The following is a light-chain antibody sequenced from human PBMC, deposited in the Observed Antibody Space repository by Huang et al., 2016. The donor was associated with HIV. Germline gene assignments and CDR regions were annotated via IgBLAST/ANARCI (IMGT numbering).Light chain of an antibody. CDR3: QQRIQWPRLT. V-gene: IGKV3-11*01. Sequence: EIVLTQSPATLSLPPGERATLSCRASQNITSFLAWYRQKPGQAPRLLIFDATNRATGTPARFSGSGSGTDFTLTIHSLEPEDFAVYYCQQRIQWPRLTFGGGTRVEMK. CDR1: QNITSF. CDR2: DAT. J-gene: IGKJ4*01.